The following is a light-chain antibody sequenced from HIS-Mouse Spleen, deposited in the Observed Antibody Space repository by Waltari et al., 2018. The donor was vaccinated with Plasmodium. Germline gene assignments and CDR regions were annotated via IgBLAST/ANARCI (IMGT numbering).Light chain of an antibody. J-gene: IGKJ1*01. CDR3: QQYNSYSWT. Sequence: DSQMTQPPSTLPASVGDRVIITCRASQSISSWLAWYQQKPGKAPTLLIYKASSLESGVPSRFSGSGSGTEFTLTISSLQPDDFATYYCQQYNSYSWTFGQGTKVEIK. CDR1: QSISSW. V-gene: IGKV1-5*03. CDR2: KAS.